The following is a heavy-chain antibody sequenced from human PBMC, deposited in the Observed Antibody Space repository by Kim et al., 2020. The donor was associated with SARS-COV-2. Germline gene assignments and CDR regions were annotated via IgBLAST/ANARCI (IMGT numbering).Heavy chain of an antibody. CDR3: AKDLKMGHGSGWYYYY. D-gene: IGHD6-19*01. CDR1: GITFSSYG. CDR2: ISYDGSNK. V-gene: IGHV3-30*18. Sequence: GGSLRLSCVASGITFSSYGMHWVRQAPGKGLEWVAVISYDGSNKNYADSVKGRFTISRDNSKNTLYLQMNSLRDEDTAVYYCAKDLKMGHGSGWYYYY. J-gene: IGHJ6*01.